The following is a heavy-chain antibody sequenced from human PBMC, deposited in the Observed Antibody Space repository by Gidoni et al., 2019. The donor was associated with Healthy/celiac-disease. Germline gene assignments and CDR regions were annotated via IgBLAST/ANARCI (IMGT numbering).Heavy chain of an antibody. Sequence: EVQLVESGGGLVQPGGSLRLSCAASGFTFSSYWMSWVRQAPGKGLEWVANIKQDGSEKYYVDSVKGRFTISRDNAKNLLYLQMNSLRAEDTPVYYCARTLGYCTNGVCYDNWYFDLWGRGTLVTVSS. CDR3: ARTLGYCTNGVCYDNWYFDL. CDR2: IKQDGSEK. V-gene: IGHV3-7*01. CDR1: GFTFSSYW. D-gene: IGHD2-8*01. J-gene: IGHJ2*01.